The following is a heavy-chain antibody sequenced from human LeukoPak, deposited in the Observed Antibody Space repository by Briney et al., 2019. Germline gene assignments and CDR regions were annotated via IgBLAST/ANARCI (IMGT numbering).Heavy chain of an antibody. CDR1: GGSISSSSYY. J-gene: IGHJ4*02. CDR3: ARDGWRFGELSDY. Sequence: PSETLSLTCTVSGGSISSSSYYWGWIRQPPGKGLEWIGSIYYSGSTYYNPSLKSRVTISVDTSKNQFSLKLSSVTAADTAVYYCARDGWRFGELSDYWGQGTLVTVSS. D-gene: IGHD3-10*01. V-gene: IGHV4-39*01. CDR2: IYYSGST.